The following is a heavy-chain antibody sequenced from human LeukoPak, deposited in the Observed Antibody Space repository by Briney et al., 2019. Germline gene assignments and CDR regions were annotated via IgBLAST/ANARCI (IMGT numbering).Heavy chain of an antibody. D-gene: IGHD6-13*01. Sequence: PGGSLRLSCAASGFTFSSYAMSWVRQAPGTGLEWVSAISGSGGSTYYADSVKGRFTISRDNSKNTLYLQMNSLRAEDTAVYYCAKFGTAGPHFDYWGQGTLVTVSS. CDR3: AKFGTAGPHFDY. CDR1: GFTFSSYA. V-gene: IGHV3-23*01. J-gene: IGHJ4*02. CDR2: ISGSGGST.